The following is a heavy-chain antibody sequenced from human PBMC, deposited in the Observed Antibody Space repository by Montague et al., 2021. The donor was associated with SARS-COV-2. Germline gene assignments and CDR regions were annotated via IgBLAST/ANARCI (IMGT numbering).Heavy chain of an antibody. CDR3: ATLPSSITIFGVVQGYYFDD. D-gene: IGHD3-3*01. J-gene: IGHJ4*02. V-gene: IGHV4-59*08. Sequence: SETLSLTCTVSGGSISSYYWSWIRQPPGKGLEWIGYIYYSGSTNYNPSLKSRVTISVDTSKNQFPLKLSSVTAADTAVYYCATLPSSITIFGVVQGYYFDDWGQGTLVTVSS. CDR2: IYYSGST. CDR1: GGSISSYY.